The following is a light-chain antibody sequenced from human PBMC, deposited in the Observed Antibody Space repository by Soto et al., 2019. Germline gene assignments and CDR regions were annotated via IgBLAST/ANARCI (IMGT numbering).Light chain of an antibody. CDR3: XQXYSTPPWT. J-gene: IGKJ1*01. CDR1: QSVLYSSNNKNY. CDR2: WAS. Sequence: DIVMTQSPDSLAVSLGERATINCKSSQSVLYSSNNKNYLAWYQQKPGQPPKLLIYWASTRESGVPDRFSGSGSGTDFTLTISSLQAEDVAVYYCXQXYSTPPWTFXQGTKVEIK. V-gene: IGKV4-1*01.